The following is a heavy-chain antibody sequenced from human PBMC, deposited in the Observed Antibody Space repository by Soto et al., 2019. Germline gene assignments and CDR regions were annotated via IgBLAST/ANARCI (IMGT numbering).Heavy chain of an antibody. Sequence: GGSLRLSCAASGFTFSSYWMSWVRQAPGKGLEWVANIKQDGSEKYYVDSVKGRFTISRDNAKNLLYLQMNSLRAEDTAVYYCARDRWNYYDSSGYEGYYYYGMDVWGQGTTVTVSS. CDR2: IKQDGSEK. V-gene: IGHV3-7*05. CDR1: GFTFSSYW. J-gene: IGHJ6*02. CDR3: ARDRWNYYDSSGYEGYYYYGMDV. D-gene: IGHD3-22*01.